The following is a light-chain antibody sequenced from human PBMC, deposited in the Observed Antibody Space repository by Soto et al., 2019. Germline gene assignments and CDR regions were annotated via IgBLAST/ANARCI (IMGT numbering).Light chain of an antibody. J-gene: IGKJ1*01. V-gene: IGKV3-20*01. CDR2: GAS. CDR3: QQYGSSPKT. Sequence: EIVLTQSPGTLSLSPGERATLSCRASQSVSSSYLAWYQQKPGQAPRLLIYGASSRTTGIPDRFSGSGAGTDVTLTISRLEPEDVAVYYCQQYGSSPKTFGQGTKVEIK. CDR1: QSVSSSY.